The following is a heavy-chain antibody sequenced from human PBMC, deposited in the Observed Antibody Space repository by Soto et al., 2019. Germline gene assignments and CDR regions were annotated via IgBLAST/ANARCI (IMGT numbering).Heavy chain of an antibody. CDR2: LLFDGSNN. Sequence: PGGSLRLSCAASGFTFSSYGMHWVRQAPGKGLEWVAVLLFDGSNNYYADSVKGRFTISRDNSKNTLYLQMNSLRAEDTAVFYFARGADIVATINYYYYGMDVWGQGTTVTVSS. V-gene: IGHV3-33*01. CDR1: GFTFSSYG. J-gene: IGHJ6*02. D-gene: IGHD5-12*01. CDR3: ARGADIVATINYYYYGMDV.